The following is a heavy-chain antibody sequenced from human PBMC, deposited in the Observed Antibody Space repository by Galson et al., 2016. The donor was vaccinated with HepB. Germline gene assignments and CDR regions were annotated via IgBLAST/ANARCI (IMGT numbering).Heavy chain of an antibody. V-gene: IGHV3-23*05. D-gene: IGHD6-25*01. CDR1: GFTFNTHA. J-gene: IGHJ4*02. CDR2: ISKSGNTT. CDR3: ARSPPNITAYLDH. Sequence: SLRLSCAASGFTFNTHAMTWVRQAPGKGLEWVSTISKSGNTTYSSDSVKGRFTISRDNSGNTVFLQLDRLRPEDTGVYYCARSPPNITAYLDHWGQGTLVTVSP.